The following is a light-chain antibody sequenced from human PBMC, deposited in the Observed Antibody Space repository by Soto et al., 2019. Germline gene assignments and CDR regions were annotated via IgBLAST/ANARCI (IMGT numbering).Light chain of an antibody. V-gene: IGLV2-8*01. CDR1: SRDVGGYNY. CDR2: EVS. J-gene: IGLJ2*01. Sequence: QSALTQPPSASGSPGQSVTISCTGTSRDVGGYNYVSWYQQHPGKAPKLIICEVSQRPSGVPDRFSGSKSGNTASLTVSGLQAEDEADYYCSSYGGANPVVFGGGTQLTVL. CDR3: SSYGGANPVV.